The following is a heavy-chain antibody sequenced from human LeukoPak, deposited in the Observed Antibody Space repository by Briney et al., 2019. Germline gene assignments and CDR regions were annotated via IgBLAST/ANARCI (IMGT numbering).Heavy chain of an antibody. V-gene: IGHV1-2*02. Sequence: ASVKVSCKPSGYTFTGYYLHWVRQAPGQRPEWMGRIDPDSGGTHYGQKFQGRVNVTRDTSITTVYMELSGLTSDDTAVYYCARVPGPYTTSRFDFWGQGTLVTVSS. J-gene: IGHJ4*02. CDR3: ARVPGPYTTSRFDF. CDR1: GYTFTGYY. CDR2: IDPDSGGT. D-gene: IGHD2-2*02.